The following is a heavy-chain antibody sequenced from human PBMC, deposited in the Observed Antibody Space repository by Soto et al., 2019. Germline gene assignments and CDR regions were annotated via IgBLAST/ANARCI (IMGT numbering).Heavy chain of an antibody. V-gene: IGHV1-69*01. CDR1: GGTFSNYG. J-gene: IGHJ5*02. CDR2: IIPFSGAA. Sequence: QVQLVQSGAEVKKPGSSVKVSCKASGGTFSNYGLDWVRQAPGQGLEWMGGIIPFSGAANYAQKFQGRVTITADESPSTAYMELSSLRSEDTAVYYCARELQYSYDSWFDPWGQGTLVTVSS. D-gene: IGHD5-18*01. CDR3: ARELQYSYDSWFDP.